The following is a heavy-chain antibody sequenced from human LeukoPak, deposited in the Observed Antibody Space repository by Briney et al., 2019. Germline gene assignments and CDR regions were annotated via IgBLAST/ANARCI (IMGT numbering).Heavy chain of an antibody. J-gene: IGHJ4*02. V-gene: IGHV3-15*01. CDR1: GFTFSDVW. D-gene: IGHD5-12*01. CDR2: IKTKTDGATT. Sequence: GGSLTLSCAASGFTFSDVWMTWVRQAPGRGLEWVGRIKTKTDGATTDYAAPVKGRFTILRDDSANMLYLQMTSLGTEDTALYYCTTATELIVATIPDNWGQGTLVTVSS. CDR3: TTATELIVATIPDN.